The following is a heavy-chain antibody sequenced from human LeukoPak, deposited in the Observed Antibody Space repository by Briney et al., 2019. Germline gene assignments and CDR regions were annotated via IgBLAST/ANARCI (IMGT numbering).Heavy chain of an antibody. J-gene: IGHJ4*02. Sequence: SETLSLTCAVYGGSFSGYYWSWIRQPPGKGLEWIGYIYYSGSTNYNPSPKSRVTISVDTSKNQFSLKLSSVTAADTAVYYCAREGTGTIDYWGQGTLVTVSS. CDR1: GGSFSGYY. D-gene: IGHD1-1*01. CDR3: AREGTGTIDY. CDR2: IYYSGST. V-gene: IGHV4-59*08.